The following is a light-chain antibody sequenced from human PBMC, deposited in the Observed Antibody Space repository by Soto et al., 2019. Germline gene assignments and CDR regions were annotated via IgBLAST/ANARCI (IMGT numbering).Light chain of an antibody. CDR2: DVN. J-gene: IGLJ2*01. V-gene: IGLV2-14*03. CDR1: SGDIGDDKY. Sequence: QSALTQPASVSGSPGQSITISCTGTSGDIGDDKYVSWYQQHPGKAPKLILYDVNDRPSGISDRFSGSKSGNTASLSISGLQAEDEAVYYCSSYTINAIVFGGGTKLTVL. CDR3: SSYTINAIV.